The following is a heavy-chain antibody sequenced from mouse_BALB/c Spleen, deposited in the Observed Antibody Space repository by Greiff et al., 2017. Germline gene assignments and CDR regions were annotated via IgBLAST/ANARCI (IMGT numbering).Heavy chain of an antibody. V-gene: IGHV1S56*01. CDR3: ARELGREYYFDY. Sequence: QVQLQQSGPELVKPGASVRISCKASGYTFTSYYIHWVKQRPGQGLEWIGWIYPGNVNTKYNEKFKGKATLTADKSSSTAYMQLSSLTSEDSAVYFCARELGREYYFDYWGQGTTLTVSS. CDR1: GYTFTSYY. J-gene: IGHJ2*01. D-gene: IGHD4-1*01. CDR2: IYPGNVNT.